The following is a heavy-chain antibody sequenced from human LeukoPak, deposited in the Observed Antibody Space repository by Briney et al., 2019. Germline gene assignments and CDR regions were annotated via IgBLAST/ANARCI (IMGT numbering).Heavy chain of an antibody. CDR2: INTNNGNT. CDR3: APSGYSSSLDY. Sequence: ASVKVSCKTSGYTFANYGISWVRQAPGQGLEWMGWINTNNGNTNYAQILQGRVTMTTDASTSTACMELRSLRSDDTAVYYCAPSGYSSSLDYWGQGTLVTVSS. J-gene: IGHJ4*02. CDR1: GYTFANYG. V-gene: IGHV1-18*01. D-gene: IGHD6-13*01.